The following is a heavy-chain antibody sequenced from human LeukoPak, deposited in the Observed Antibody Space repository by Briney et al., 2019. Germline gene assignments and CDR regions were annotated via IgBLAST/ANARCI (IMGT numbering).Heavy chain of an antibody. J-gene: IGHJ4*02. Sequence: PGGSLRLSCAASGFTVSSNYMTWVRQAPGKGLEWVSVIYSADRSYYADSVKGRFTISRDNSKNTLYLQMNSLRAVDTAVYYCARDRPGGSGSLDYWGQGTLVTVSS. CDR1: GFTVSSNY. CDR2: IYSADRS. D-gene: IGHD3-10*01. CDR3: ARDRPGGSGSLDY. V-gene: IGHV3-66*01.